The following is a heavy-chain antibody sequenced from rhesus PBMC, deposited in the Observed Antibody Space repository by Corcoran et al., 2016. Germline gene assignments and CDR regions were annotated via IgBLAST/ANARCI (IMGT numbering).Heavy chain of an antibody. V-gene: IGHV4-127*01. D-gene: IGHD3-16*01. Sequence: QVQLQESGPGLVKHSETLSLTCAVSGYSISSGYGLGWIRQPPGKGLEWIGQIYGGSGSTYYNPALKSRVTVSKDTVKNQFSLKLSSVTAADTDVYYCARAPYYYSGTFDYCGQGVLVTVSS. CDR1: GYSISSGYG. CDR3: ARAPYYYSGTFDY. CDR2: IYGGSGST. J-gene: IGHJ4*01.